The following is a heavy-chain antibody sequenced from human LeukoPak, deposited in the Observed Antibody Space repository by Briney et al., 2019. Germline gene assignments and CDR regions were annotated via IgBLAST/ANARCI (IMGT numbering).Heavy chain of an antibody. D-gene: IGHD3-22*01. V-gene: IGHV4-30-4*01. CDR1: GGSISGGDYY. CDR3: ARAGWGYYDSSGYSSPVFDY. J-gene: IGHJ4*02. Sequence: SQTLSLTCTVSGGSISGGDYYGSWIRQPPGRGLEWLGYVYYSGSTYYNPSLKSRVTISVDTSKNQFSLKLSSVTAADTAVYYCARAGWGYYDSSGYSSPVFDYWGQGTLVTVSS. CDR2: VYYSGST.